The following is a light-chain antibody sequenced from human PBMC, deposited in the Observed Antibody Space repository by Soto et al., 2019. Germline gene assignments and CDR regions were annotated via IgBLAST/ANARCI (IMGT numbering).Light chain of an antibody. Sequence: DLQMTQSPSSLSASVGDRVTITCQARQDISNYLNWYQQKPGKAPKLLIYDTSNLETGVPSRFSGSGSGTDFTFTISSLQPEDIATYYGQQYDNLPLTFGGGTKVEIK. J-gene: IGKJ4*01. CDR1: QDISNY. CDR3: QQYDNLPLT. V-gene: IGKV1-33*01. CDR2: DTS.